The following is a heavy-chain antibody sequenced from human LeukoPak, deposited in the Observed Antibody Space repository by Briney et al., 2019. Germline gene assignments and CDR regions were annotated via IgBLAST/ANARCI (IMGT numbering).Heavy chain of an antibody. Sequence: SETLSLTCTVSGGSISSYYWSWIRQPPGKGLEWIGYIYYSGSTNYNPSLKSRVTISVDTSKNQFSLKLSSVTAADTAVYYCARAQSSGYDYNWFDSWGQGTLVTVSS. CDR3: ARAQSSGYDYNWFDS. V-gene: IGHV4-59*01. D-gene: IGHD5-12*01. CDR2: IYYSGST. J-gene: IGHJ5*01. CDR1: GGSISSYY.